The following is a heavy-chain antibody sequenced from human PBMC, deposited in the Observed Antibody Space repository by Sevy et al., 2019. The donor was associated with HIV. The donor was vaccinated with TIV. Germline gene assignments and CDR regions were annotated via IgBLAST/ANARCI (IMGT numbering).Heavy chain of an antibody. J-gene: IGHJ4*02. Sequence: GGSLRLSCAASGFTVNSNYMTWVRQAPGKGLEGVSVIHSDDTTYHAGSVKDRFTISRENFKNTLYLHMSSLRAEDTAVYYCARGKSGYGYALNYWGQGTLVTVSS. CDR3: ARGKSGYGYALNY. V-gene: IGHV3-66*01. CDR1: GFTVNSNY. D-gene: IGHD5-18*01. CDR2: IHSDDTT.